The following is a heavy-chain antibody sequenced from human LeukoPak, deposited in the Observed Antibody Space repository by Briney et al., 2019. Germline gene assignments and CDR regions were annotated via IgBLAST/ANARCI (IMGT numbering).Heavy chain of an antibody. J-gene: IGHJ4*02. V-gene: IGHV3-23*01. CDR2: ISGSGGST. CDR1: GFTFSSYA. CDR3: AKPNILRYFDWFSGYFDN. D-gene: IGHD3-9*01. Sequence: PGGSLRLSCAASGFTFSSYAMSWVRQAPGKGLEWVSAISGSGGSTYYADSVKSRFTISRYNSKNTLYLQMNSLRAEDTAVYYCAKPNILRYFDWFSGYFDNWGQGTLVTVSS.